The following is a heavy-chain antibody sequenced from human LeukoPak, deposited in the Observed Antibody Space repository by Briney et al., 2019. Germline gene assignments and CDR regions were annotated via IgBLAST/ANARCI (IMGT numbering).Heavy chain of an antibody. Sequence: GGSLRLSCAASGFTFSNFGMHWVRQAPGKGLEWVAVISYDGSNKYYADSVKGRVTISRDDSKNTLYLQMNSLRAEDTAVYYCAKPQAMATIAGDFVFDYWGQGSLVTVSS. D-gene: IGHD5-24*01. CDR1: GFTFSNFG. CDR2: ISYDGSNK. V-gene: IGHV3-30*18. J-gene: IGHJ4*02. CDR3: AKPQAMATIAGDFVFDY.